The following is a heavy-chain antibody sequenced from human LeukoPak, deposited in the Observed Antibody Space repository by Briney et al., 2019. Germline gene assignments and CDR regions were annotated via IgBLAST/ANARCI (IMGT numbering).Heavy chain of an antibody. J-gene: IGHJ4*02. CDR3: AKDLRGSGWYFDY. V-gene: IGHV3-23*01. D-gene: IGHD6-19*01. CDR2: ISGSGGST. CDR1: GFTFSSYA. Sequence: GGSLRLSCTASGFTFSSYAMSWVRQAPGKGLEWVSAISGSGGSTYYADSVKGRFTISRDNSKTTLYLQMNTLRTEDTAVYYCAKDLRGSGWYFDYWGQGTLVAVSS.